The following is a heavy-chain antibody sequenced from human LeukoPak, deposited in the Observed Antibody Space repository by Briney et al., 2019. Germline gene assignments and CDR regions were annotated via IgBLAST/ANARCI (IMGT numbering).Heavy chain of an antibody. V-gene: IGHV3-20*04. J-gene: IGHJ6*04. CDR2: INWNGGST. CDR1: GFTFDDYG. CDR3: ARDHNYGGYIYGEMDV. Sequence: GGSLRLSCAASGFTFDDYGMSWARQAPGKGLEWVSGINWNGGSTGYADSVKGRFTISRDNAKNSLYLQMNSLRAEDTALYYCARDHNYGGYIYGEMDVWGKGTTVTVSS. D-gene: IGHD5-18*01.